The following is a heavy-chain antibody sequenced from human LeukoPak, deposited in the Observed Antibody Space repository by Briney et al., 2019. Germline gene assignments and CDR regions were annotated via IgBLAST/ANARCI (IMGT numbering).Heavy chain of an antibody. CDR2: IGGSGGST. J-gene: IGHJ6*03. V-gene: IGHV3-23*01. Sequence: GGSLRLSCAASGFTFSSYAMSWVRQAPGKGLEWVSAIGGSGGSTYYADSVKGRFTISRDNSKNTLYLQMNSLRAEDTAVYYCAKRSSYCSSTSCRGVYYYYMDVWGKGTTVTVSS. CDR3: AKRSSYCSSTSCRGVYYYYMDV. D-gene: IGHD2-2*01. CDR1: GFTFSSYA.